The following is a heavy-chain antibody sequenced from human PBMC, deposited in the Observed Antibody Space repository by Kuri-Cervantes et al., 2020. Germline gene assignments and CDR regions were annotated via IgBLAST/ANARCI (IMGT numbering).Heavy chain of an antibody. CDR2: ISSSSSYI. Sequence: GGSLRLSCAASGFTFSSYSMNWVRQAPGKGLEWVSSISSSSSYIYYADSVKGRFTISRDNAKNTLYLQMNSLRAEDTAVYYCARDSARIVGAVDYGYWGQGTLVTVSS. CDR1: GFTFSSYS. CDR3: ARDSARIVGAVDYGY. V-gene: IGHV3-21*01. J-gene: IGHJ4*02. D-gene: IGHD1-26*01.